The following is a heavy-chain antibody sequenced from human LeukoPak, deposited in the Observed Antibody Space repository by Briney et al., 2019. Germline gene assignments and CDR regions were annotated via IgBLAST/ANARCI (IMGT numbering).Heavy chain of an antibody. J-gene: IGHJ4*02. Sequence: GRSLRLSCTASGFTFGDYAMTWFRQAPGKGLEWVGFIRSKGYGGTTEYAASVKGRFTISRDDSKSIAQLQMNSLKTEDTAVYYCGREDGGATDYWGQGTLVTVSS. CDR1: GFTFGDYA. D-gene: IGHD1-26*01. CDR3: GREDGGATDY. V-gene: IGHV3-49*03. CDR2: IRSKGYGGTT.